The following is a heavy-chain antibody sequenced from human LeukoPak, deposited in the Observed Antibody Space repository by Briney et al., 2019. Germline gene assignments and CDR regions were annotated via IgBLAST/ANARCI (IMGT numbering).Heavy chain of an antibody. J-gene: IGHJ4*02. CDR1: GYTFTSYA. CDR3: ARDGRSWEPNDFDY. Sequence: ASVKVSCKASGYTFTSYAMHWVRQAPGQRLERMGWINAGNGNTKYSQKFQGRVTITRDTSASTAYMELSSLRSEDTAVYYCARDGRSWEPNDFDYWGQGTLVTVSS. V-gene: IGHV1-3*01. CDR2: INAGNGNT. D-gene: IGHD1-26*01.